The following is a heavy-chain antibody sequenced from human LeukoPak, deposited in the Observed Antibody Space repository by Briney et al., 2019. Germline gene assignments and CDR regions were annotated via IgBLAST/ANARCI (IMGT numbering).Heavy chain of an antibody. J-gene: IGHJ4*02. Sequence: SSETLSLTCTVSGGSIRSYYWSWIRQPPGKGLEWIGYIYYSGSTIYNPSLKSRVTISLDTSKNQFSLKPSSVTAADTAVYYCASGSYSFYYFDYWGQGTLVTVSS. CDR2: IYYSGST. D-gene: IGHD1-26*01. CDR3: ASGSYSFYYFDY. CDR1: GGSIRSYY. V-gene: IGHV4-59*01.